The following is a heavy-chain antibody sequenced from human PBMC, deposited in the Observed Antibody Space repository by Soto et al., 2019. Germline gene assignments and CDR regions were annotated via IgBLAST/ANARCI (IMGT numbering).Heavy chain of an antibody. CDR1: GSTFATLY. CDR2: INAGNGNT. Sequence: ASVKVSCKASGSTFATLYIHWVRQAPGQRLEWMGWINAGNGNTKYSQKFQGRVTITRDTSASTAYMELSSLRSEDTAVYYCARGLNGYLYYFDYWGQGTLVTVSS. CDR3: ARGLNGYLYYFDY. D-gene: IGHD5-18*01. J-gene: IGHJ4*02. V-gene: IGHV1-3*01.